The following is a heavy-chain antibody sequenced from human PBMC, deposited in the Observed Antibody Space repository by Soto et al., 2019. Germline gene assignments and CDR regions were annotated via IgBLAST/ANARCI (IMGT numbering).Heavy chain of an antibody. D-gene: IGHD5-18*01. J-gene: IGHJ6*02. Sequence: SETLSLTCTVSGGSISSGDHYWSWIRQPPGKGLEWIGYIYYSGTTYYNPSLKSRVTISVGTSENQFSLKVNSVTAADTAVYYCARALIQLWPHYYYGMDVWGQGTTVTVSS. CDR2: IYYSGTT. CDR3: ARALIQLWPHYYYGMDV. CDR1: GGSISSGDHY. V-gene: IGHV4-30-4*01.